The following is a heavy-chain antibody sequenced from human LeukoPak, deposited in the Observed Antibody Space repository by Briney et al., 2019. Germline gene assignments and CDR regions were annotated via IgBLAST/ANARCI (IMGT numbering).Heavy chain of an antibody. CDR2: INSDGSSP. CDR3: AGGYQGVY. Sequence: GGSLRLSCATSGFILSSYEMNWVRQAPGKGLVWVSRINSDGSSPTYADSMKGRFTISRDNAKNTLYLQMNSLRAEDTAVYYCAGGYQGVYWGQGTLVTVSS. CDR1: GFILSSYE. D-gene: IGHD2-15*01. V-gene: IGHV3-74*01. J-gene: IGHJ4*02.